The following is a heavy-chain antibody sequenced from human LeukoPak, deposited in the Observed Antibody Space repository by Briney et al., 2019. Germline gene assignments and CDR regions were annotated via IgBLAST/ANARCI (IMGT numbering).Heavy chain of an antibody. Sequence: LGGSLRLSCAASGFTFSSYSMNWVRQAPGKGLEWVSYISSSGSTIYYADSVKGRFTISRDNAKNSLYLQMNSLRAEDTAVYCCAELGITMIGGVWGKGTTVTISS. D-gene: IGHD3-10*02. J-gene: IGHJ6*04. V-gene: IGHV3-48*04. CDR3: AELGITMIGGV. CDR1: GFTFSSYS. CDR2: ISSSGSTI.